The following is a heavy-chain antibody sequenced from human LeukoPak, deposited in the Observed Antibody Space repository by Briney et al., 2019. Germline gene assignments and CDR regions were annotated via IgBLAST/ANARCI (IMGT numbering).Heavy chain of an antibody. V-gene: IGHV1-8*03. D-gene: IGHD2-2*01. CDR1: GYTFTSYV. CDR2: MNPNSGNT. CDR3: ARGPPDVVVPAAMVSYYYYMDV. J-gene: IGHJ6*03. Sequence: ASVKVSSKASGYTFTSYVINWVRQATGQGLEWMGWMNPNSGNTGYAQKFQGRVTITRNPSISTAYMELSSLRSEDTAVYYCARGPPDVVVPAAMVSYYYYMDVWGKGTTVTVSS.